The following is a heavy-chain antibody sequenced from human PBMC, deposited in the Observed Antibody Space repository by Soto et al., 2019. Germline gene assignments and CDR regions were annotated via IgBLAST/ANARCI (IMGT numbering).Heavy chain of an antibody. CDR1: ADTFTSYY. CDR3: ARSSAGVFGIIIDVSNWLDP. J-gene: IGHJ5*02. Sequence: ASVKVSCKAPADTFTSYYIHWVRQAPGHGREWMGIINPNGGSTRFAQTFQGRITMTRDTSTSTAYMELRSLRSEDTAIYYCARSSAGVFGIIIDVSNWLDPWGQGSLVTVSS. D-gene: IGHD3-16*02. V-gene: IGHV1-46*01. CDR2: INPNGGST.